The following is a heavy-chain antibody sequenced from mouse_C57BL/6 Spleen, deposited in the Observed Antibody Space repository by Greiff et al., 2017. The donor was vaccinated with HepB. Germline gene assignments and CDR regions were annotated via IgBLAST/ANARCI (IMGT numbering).Heavy chain of an antibody. J-gene: IGHJ3*01. Sequence: VQLQQPGAELVRPGTSVKLSCKASGYTFTSYWMHWVKQRPGQGLEWIGVIDPSDSYTNYNQKFKGKATLTVDTSSSTAYMQLSSLTSEDAAVYYCAREGIYYDEGRDFAYWGQGTLVTVSA. CDR2: IDPSDSYT. D-gene: IGHD2-4*01. CDR1: GYTFTSYW. V-gene: IGHV1-59*01. CDR3: AREGIYYDEGRDFAY.